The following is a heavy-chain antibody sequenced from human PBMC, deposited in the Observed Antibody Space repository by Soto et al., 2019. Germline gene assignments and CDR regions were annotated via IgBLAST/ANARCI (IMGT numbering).Heavy chain of an antibody. Sequence: SVKLSWKASGGAISSYAISWGRQAPGQGLEWMGGIIPIFGTANYAQKFQGRVTITADESTSTAYMELSSLRSEDTAVYYCARAITMIGSWFDPWGQGTLVTVSS. CDR3: ARAITMIGSWFDP. V-gene: IGHV1-69*13. D-gene: IGHD3-22*01. CDR2: IIPIFGTA. CDR1: GGAISSYA. J-gene: IGHJ5*02.